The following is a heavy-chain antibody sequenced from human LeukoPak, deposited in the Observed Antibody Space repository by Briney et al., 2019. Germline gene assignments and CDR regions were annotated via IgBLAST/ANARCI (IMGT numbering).Heavy chain of an antibody. CDR1: GFTFSSYE. V-gene: IGHV3-48*03. D-gene: IGHD2-21*01. J-gene: IGHJ3*02. CDR3: ARRPEVIDAFDI. CDR2: ISSSGSTI. Sequence: PGGSLRLSCAASGFTFSSYEMNWVRQAPGKGLEWVSYISSSGSTIYYADSVKGRFTISRDNAKNSLYLQMNSLRAEDTAVYYCARRPEVIDAFDIWGQGTMVTVSS.